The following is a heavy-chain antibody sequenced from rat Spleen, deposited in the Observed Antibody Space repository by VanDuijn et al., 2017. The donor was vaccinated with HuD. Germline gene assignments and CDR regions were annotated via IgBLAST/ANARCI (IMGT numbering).Heavy chain of an antibody. CDR3: TRGYSYWYFDF. CDR1: GFSLSSYG. CDR2: ISSGGIT. D-gene: IGHD1-11*01. V-gene: IGHV2-6*01. J-gene: IGHJ1*01. Sequence: QVQLKESGPGLVQPSLTLSLTCTVSGFSLSSYGVIWVRQPPGKGLEWIAAISSGGITYYNSALNSRLSISRDTSKSQVFLKMNSLQTEDTAIYFCTRGYSYWYFDFWGPGTMVTVSS.